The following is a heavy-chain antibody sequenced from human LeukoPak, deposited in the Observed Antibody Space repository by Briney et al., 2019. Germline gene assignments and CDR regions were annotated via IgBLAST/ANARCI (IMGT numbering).Heavy chain of an antibody. V-gene: IGHV1-18*01. J-gene: IGHJ6*02. Sequence: ASVKVSCKASGYTFTSYGISWVRQAPGQGLEWMGWISAYNGNTNYAQKLQGRVTMTTDTSTSTAYMELRSLRSDDTAMYYCARAGTPSYSSSWYRSLTNPAIDYYYGMDVWGQGTTVTVSS. CDR3: ARAGTPSYSSSWYRSLTNPAIDYYYGMDV. D-gene: IGHD6-13*01. CDR1: GYTFTSYG. CDR2: ISAYNGNT.